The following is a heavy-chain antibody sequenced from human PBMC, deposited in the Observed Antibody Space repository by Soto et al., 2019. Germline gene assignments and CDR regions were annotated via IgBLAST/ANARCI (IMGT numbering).Heavy chain of an antibody. V-gene: IGHV3-66*01. CDR2: INSGGST. CDR3: VRENYCYGMDV. Sequence: EVQLVESGGTLVQPGGSLRLSCEASGFDASVNYMTWVRQAPGKGLEWVSAINSGGSTFYADPVKGRFTISRDNSKNTLYLQMNSLRVEDTAMYYCVRENYCYGMDVWGQGTAVTVSS. J-gene: IGHJ6*02. CDR1: GFDASVNY.